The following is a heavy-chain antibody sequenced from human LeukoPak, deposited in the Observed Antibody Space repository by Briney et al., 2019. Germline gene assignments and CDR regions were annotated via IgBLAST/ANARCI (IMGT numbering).Heavy chain of an antibody. V-gene: IGHV3-30-3*01. CDR3: VRDGAYYYGSGSSYNGLDY. D-gene: IGHD3-10*01. CDR1: GFTFSSYA. Sequence: GGSLRLSCAASGFTFSSYAMHWVRQAPGKGLEWVAVISYDGSNKYYADSVKGRFTIFRDNSKNTLYLQMNSLRAEDTAVYYCVRDGAYYYGSGSSYNGLDYWGQGILVSVSS. J-gene: IGHJ4*02. CDR2: ISYDGSNK.